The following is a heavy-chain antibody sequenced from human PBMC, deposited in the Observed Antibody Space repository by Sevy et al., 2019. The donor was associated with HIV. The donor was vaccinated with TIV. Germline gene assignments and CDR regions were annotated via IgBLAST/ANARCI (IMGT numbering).Heavy chain of an antibody. CDR2: MRPNSGEV. D-gene: IGHD3-22*01. V-gene: IGHV1-8*01. CDR1: RSTFVSND. Sequence: ASVKVSCKASRSTFVSNDINWLRQAPGQGLEWVGWMRPNSGEVGYAQKFQGRVTMTRNISITTAYMELGRLRFDDTAVYSCAQAYYFTYWVQGTVVTVSS. CDR3: AQAYYFTY. J-gene: IGHJ4*02.